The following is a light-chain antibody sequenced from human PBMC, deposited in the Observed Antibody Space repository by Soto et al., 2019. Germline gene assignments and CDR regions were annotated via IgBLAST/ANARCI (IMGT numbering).Light chain of an antibody. V-gene: IGKV3-20*01. J-gene: IGKJ2*01. CDR1: QSVSSSY. CDR2: GES. CDR3: QQYGSSPPYT. Sequence: EIVLTQSPGTLSLSPGERATLSCRASQSVSSSYLAWYQQKPGQAPRLLIYGESSRATGIPDRFSGSGSGTAFPLTISRLEHEDFAVYSCQQYGSSPPYTFGQGTKLESK.